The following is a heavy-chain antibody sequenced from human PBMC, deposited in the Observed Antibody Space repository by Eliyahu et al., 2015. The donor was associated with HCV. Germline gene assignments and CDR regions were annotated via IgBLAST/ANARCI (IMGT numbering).Heavy chain of an antibody. CDR2: RKQDGXEK. J-gene: IGHJ4*02. D-gene: IGHD1-26*01. Sequence: EVQLVESGGGLVQPGGSLRLSCAASGFTFXXYWXGWVRQAPGRGXEWGANRKQDGXEKYHVDXXKGRFTISRDNAKNSLYLQRNSLRAEDTAVYYCARRGGGSSGTYGSLNFDYWGQGTLVTVSS. CDR3: ARRGGGSSGTYGSLNFDY. CDR1: GFTFXXYW. V-gene: IGHV3-7*01.